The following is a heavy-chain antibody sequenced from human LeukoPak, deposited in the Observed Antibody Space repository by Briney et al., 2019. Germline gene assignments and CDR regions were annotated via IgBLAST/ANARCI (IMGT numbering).Heavy chain of an antibody. CDR1: VFTFSSYE. CDR3: AREGHSYGYTTYYMDV. Sequence: PGGSLSLSCAASVFTFSSYEMNGVRQAPGKGLEWVSYISSIGSTTYYADSVKGRFTISRDNAKNSLYLQMNSLRAEDRAVYYCAREGHSYGYTTYYMDVWGKGTTVTVSS. CDR2: ISSIGSTT. J-gene: IGHJ6*03. D-gene: IGHD5-18*01. V-gene: IGHV3-48*03.